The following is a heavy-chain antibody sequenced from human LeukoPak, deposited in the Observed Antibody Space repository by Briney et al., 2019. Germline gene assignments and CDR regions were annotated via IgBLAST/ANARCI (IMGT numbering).Heavy chain of an antibody. CDR1: GYTFTSYG. D-gene: IGHD3-3*01. V-gene: IGHV1-18*01. J-gene: IGHJ6*03. CDR3: ARDVGIFGVVIIKGYYYYYMDV. CDR2: ISAYNGNT. Sequence: ASVKVSCKASGYTFTSYGISWVRQAPGQGLEWMGWISAYNGNTNYAQKLQGRVTMTTDTSTSTAYMELRSPRSDDTAVYYCARDVGIFGVVIIKGYYYYYMDVWGKGTTVTVSS.